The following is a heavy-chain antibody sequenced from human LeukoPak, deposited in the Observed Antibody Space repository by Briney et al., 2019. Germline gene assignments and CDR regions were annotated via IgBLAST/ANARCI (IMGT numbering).Heavy chain of an antibody. CDR2: IKRDGSAI. D-gene: IGHD2-21*01. Sequence: PGGSLRLSCAASGFMFSKYWMTWVRQAPGKGLEWVANIKRDGSAIHYLDSVKGRFTISRDNAKNSLYLQMDSLRAEDTAVYYCARDFNPSCDDCYLDAFDIWGQGAMVTVSS. J-gene: IGHJ3*02. CDR1: GFMFSKYW. CDR3: ARDFNPSCDDCYLDAFDI. V-gene: IGHV3-7*01.